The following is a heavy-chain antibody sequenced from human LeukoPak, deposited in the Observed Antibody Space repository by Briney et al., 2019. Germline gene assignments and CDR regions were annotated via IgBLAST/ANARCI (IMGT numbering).Heavy chain of an antibody. J-gene: IGHJ4*02. D-gene: IGHD3/OR15-3a*01. Sequence: SETLSLTCTVSGGSISSSGYCWGWIRQPPGKGLEWIGSIYYSGSTYYTPSLKSRVTISVDTSKNQFSLKLSSVTAADTAVYYCARARDWVYFDYWGQGTLVTVSP. CDR3: ARARDWVYFDY. CDR1: GGSISSSGYC. CDR2: IYYSGST. V-gene: IGHV4-39*07.